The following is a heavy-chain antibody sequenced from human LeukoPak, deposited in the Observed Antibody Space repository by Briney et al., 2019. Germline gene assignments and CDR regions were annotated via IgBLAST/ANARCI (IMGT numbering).Heavy chain of an antibody. CDR3: ARHDAGIAARPFDN. CDR2: IHASGPT. V-gene: IGHV4-4*09. D-gene: IGHD6-6*01. CDR1: GGSVSTYY. Sequence: TLSLTCTVSGGSVSTYYWSWIRRPPGEVLEWIAYIHASGPTNYNPSLKSRITISVDTSKNQFSLKLSSVTAADTAVYYCARHDAGIAARPFDNWGQGTLVTVSS. J-gene: IGHJ4*02.